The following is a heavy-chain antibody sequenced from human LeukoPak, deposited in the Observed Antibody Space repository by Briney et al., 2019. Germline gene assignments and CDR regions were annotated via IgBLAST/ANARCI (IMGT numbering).Heavy chain of an antibody. J-gene: IGHJ5*02. CDR1: GGSISSYY. CDR2: INHSGST. CDR3: ARAYDFWNRWFDP. D-gene: IGHD3-3*01. Sequence: SETLSLTCTVSGGSISSYYWSWIRQPPGKGLEWIGEINHSGSTNYNPSLKSRVTISVDTSKNQFSLKLSSVTAADTAVYYCARAYDFWNRWFDPWGQGTLVTVSS. V-gene: IGHV4-34*01.